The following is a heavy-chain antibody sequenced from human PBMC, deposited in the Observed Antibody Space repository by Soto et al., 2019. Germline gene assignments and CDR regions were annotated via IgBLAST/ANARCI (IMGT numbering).Heavy chain of an antibody. V-gene: IGHV4-39*01. CDR1: GGSVSSRSYF. CDR3: ARQRVVPATPTNWFDP. D-gene: IGHD2-15*01. J-gene: IGHJ5*02. Sequence: TSETLSLTCTVSGGSVSSRSYFWGWIRQPPGKGLEWIGTIYYNGSTYYNPSLKSRVTISVDTSKNQFSLKLTSVTASDTALYYCARQRVVPATPTNWFDPWGQGTLVTVSS. CDR2: IYYNGST.